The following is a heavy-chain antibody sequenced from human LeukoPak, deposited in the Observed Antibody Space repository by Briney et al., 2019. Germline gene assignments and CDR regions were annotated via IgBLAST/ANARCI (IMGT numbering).Heavy chain of an antibody. CDR2: IYYSGST. D-gene: IGHD5-18*01. J-gene: IGHJ4*02. Sequence: SETLSLTCTVSGGSISSSSYSWGWIRQPPGKGLEWIGNIYYSGSTYYNPSLKSRVTISVDTSKNQFSLKLSSVTAADTAVYYCASLLAMAKVDYWGQGTLVTVSS. CDR1: GGSISSSSYS. CDR3: ASLLAMAKVDY. V-gene: IGHV4-39*07.